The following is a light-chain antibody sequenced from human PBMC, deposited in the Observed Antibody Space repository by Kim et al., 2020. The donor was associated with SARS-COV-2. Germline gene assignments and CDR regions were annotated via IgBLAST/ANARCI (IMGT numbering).Light chain of an antibody. CDR3: QQSHDFPYT. V-gene: IGKV1-39*01. CDR2: DSA. J-gene: IGKJ2*01. CDR1: QYVSTS. Sequence: DIQMTQSPSSLSASVGDTVTITCGASQYVSTSLNWYRQKPGRAPQLLIYDSAALQSGVPSRLSGRRSGTDFTLTISGLQPEDFATYFCQQSHDFPYTFGPGTKLEI.